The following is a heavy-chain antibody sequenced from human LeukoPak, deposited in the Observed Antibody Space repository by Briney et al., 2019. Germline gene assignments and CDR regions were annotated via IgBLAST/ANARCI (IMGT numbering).Heavy chain of an antibody. CDR3: ARDHSGSY. CDR2: IWYDGSNK. Sequence: QPGGSLRLSCAASGFTVSSNYMKWVRQAPGKGLEWVAVIWYDGSNKYYADSVKGRFTISRDNSKNTLYLQMNSLRAEDTAVYYCARDHSGSYWGQGTLVTVSS. V-gene: IGHV3-33*08. D-gene: IGHD1-26*01. CDR1: GFTVSSNY. J-gene: IGHJ4*02.